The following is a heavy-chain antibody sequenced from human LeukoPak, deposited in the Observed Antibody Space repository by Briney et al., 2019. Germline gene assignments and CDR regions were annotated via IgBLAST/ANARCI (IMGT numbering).Heavy chain of an antibody. CDR1: GYGFTSYW. J-gene: IGHJ3*02. CDR2: IYPGDSDT. D-gene: IGHD3-3*01. V-gene: IGHV5-51*01. Sequence: GESLKISCKGSGYGFTSYWIGWVRQRPGKGLEWMGIIYPGDSDTRYSPSFEGQVTISADKSISTAYLQWSSLKASDTAIYYCARRYDFWSALYGEIDAFDIWGQGTMVIVSS. CDR3: ARRYDFWSALYGEIDAFDI.